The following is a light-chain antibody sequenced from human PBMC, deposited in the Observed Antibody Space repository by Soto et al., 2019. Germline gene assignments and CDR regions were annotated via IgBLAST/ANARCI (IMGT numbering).Light chain of an antibody. CDR1: QSVSSW. CDR2: DAS. CDR3: QQCSSYPWT. V-gene: IGKV1-5*01. Sequence: DIQMTQSPSSLSASVGDTVTINCRANQSVSSWLAWYQQKPGQTPKLLIYDASTLETGVPSRFAGSEAETEFTLTISGLQPDDFATYYCQQCSSYPWTFSQGTRVEIK. J-gene: IGKJ1*01.